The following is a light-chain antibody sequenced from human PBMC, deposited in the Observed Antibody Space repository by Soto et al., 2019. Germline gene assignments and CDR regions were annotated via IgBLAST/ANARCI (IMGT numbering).Light chain of an antibody. CDR3: QEYNGWSS. CDR2: DTS. J-gene: IGKJ1*01. Sequence: ERVTTQSPATLSVSPGERATLSCRASQNVAGNLAWYRQQPGQAPRLLIYDTSTRATGIPARFSGSGSGTEFTLTISSLQSEDFAVYYCQEYNGWSSFVQGTKVEIK. V-gene: IGKV3-15*01. CDR1: QNVAGN.